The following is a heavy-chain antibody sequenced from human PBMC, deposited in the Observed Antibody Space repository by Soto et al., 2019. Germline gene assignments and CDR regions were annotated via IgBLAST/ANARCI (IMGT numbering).Heavy chain of an antibody. D-gene: IGHD3-22*01. Sequence: QLQLQESGPGLVKPSETLSLTCTVSGGSISSSSYYWGWIRQPPGKGLEWIGSIYYSGSTYYNPCSNRRLIVPIAPSKNDCALKLSSLTAADAAVYYCAGRRYYDSSGYPFDYWGQGTLVTVSS. V-gene: IGHV4-39*01. CDR1: GGSISSSSYY. J-gene: IGHJ4*02. CDR2: IYYSGST. CDR3: AGRRYYDSSGYPFDY.